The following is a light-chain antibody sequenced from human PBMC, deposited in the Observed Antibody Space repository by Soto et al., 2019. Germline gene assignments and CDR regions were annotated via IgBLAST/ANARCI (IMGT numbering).Light chain of an antibody. CDR3: QQSYGSPPFT. Sequence: DIQMTQSPSPLSASVGDRVYITCRTSQSISSYLNWYQAKPGKAPTLLIYEASTLESGVPSRFSGSGSGTDFTLTISSLQAEDSATYYCQQSYGSPPFTFGPGTRVDIK. J-gene: IGKJ3*01. CDR1: QSISSY. CDR2: EAS. V-gene: IGKV1-39*01.